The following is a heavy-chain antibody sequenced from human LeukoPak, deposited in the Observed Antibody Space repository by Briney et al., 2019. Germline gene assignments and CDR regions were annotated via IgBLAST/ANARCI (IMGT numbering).Heavy chain of an antibody. CDR3: PRDRLHYDWCAP. CDR2: IYTSGST. CDR1: GGSISSGSYY. J-gene: IGHJ5*02. V-gene: IGHV4-61*02. Sequence: SQTLSLTCTVSGGSISSGSYYWRWIRQPAGKGLEWIGRIYTSGSTNYNPSLKSRVTISVDTSKNPFSLKLSSVTPADTPVYYWPRDRLHYDWCAPGGQETLVTVPS. D-gene: IGHD3-10*01.